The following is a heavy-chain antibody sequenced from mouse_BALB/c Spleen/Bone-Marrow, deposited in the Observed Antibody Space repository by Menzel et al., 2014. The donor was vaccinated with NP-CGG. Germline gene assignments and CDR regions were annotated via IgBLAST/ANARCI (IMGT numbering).Heavy chain of an antibody. D-gene: IGHD2-14*01. J-gene: IGHJ4*01. V-gene: IGHV1S137*01. CDR2: ISGYYGDA. Sequence: QVHVKQSGAKLVRPGDSVKISCKGSGYTFTDHAIHWVKRSHAKSLEWIGVISGYYGDAIYNQKFKGKATMTVDKSSSTAYMELARLTSEDSAIYYCARSGKVRNAMDYWGQGTSVTVSS. CDR3: ARSGKVRNAMDY. CDR1: GYTFTDHA.